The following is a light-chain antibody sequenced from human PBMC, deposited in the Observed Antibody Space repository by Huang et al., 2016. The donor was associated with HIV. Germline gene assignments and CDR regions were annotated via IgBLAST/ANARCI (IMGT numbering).Light chain of an antibody. J-gene: IGKJ1*01. CDR1: QGISSY. CDR2: AAS. V-gene: IGKV1D-8*01. CDR3: QQYYSFPWT. Sequence: VIWMTKCRFLISASTGDRVTISFRISQGISSYLDWYQQKLRKSPELLIYAASTLQSGVPSRFSGSGSGTDFTLTISCLQSEDFATYYCQQYYSFPWTFGQGTKVEIK.